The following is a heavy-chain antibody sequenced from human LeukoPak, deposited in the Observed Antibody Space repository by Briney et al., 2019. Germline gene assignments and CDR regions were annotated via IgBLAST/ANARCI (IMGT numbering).Heavy chain of an antibody. D-gene: IGHD3-10*02. CDR2: IGSGGKA. Sequence: PGGSLTLSCAVSGFPVSSNYMAWVRHAPGEGLEWDWSIGSGGKAHYSESVDGRFAIYRDNSNSMLFLQLNSLRGEGTALYYCEGDLHYYVAMDVWGQGTTVTVSS. J-gene: IGHJ6*02. CDR3: EGDLHYYVAMDV. V-gene: IGHV3-53*01. CDR1: GFPVSSNY.